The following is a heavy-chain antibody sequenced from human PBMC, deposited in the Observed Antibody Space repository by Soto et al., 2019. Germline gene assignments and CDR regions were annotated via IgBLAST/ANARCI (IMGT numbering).Heavy chain of an antibody. J-gene: IGHJ2*01. CDR2: ITPILGTT. CDR3: AREGALRAYRYFAL. CDR1: WVASLVYV. D-gene: IGHD3-16*01. V-gene: IGHV1-69*13. Sequence: SVKVSLKASWVASLVYVVSWVRQGPGQGLEWMGGITPILGTTNYARQFQGRVTISADESTSTAYMELSSLRSEDTAVYYCAREGALRAYRYFALWRRGTLVTAPQ.